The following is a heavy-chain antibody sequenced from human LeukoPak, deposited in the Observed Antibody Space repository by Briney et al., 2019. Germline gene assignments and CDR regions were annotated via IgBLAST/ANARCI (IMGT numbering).Heavy chain of an antibody. CDR3: AKDNLPEMAYPDY. V-gene: IGHV3-9*01. Sequence: GRSLRLSCAASGFTFDDYAMHWVRQAPGKGVEWVSGISWNSGSIGYADSVKGRFTISRDNAKNSLYLQMNSLRAEDTALYYCAKDNLPEMAYPDYWGQGTLVTVSS. CDR2: ISWNSGSI. J-gene: IGHJ4*02. CDR1: GFTFDDYA. D-gene: IGHD5-24*01.